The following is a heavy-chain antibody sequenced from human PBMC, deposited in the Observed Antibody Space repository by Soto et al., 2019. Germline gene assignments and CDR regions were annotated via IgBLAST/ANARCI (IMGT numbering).Heavy chain of an antibody. CDR2: ISYDGSNK. Sequence: QVQLVESGGGVVQPGRSLRLSCAASGFTFSTYGMYWVRQAPGKGLEWVAVISYDGSNKYYADSVKGRFTISRDNSKNTLHLHMNSLRAEDTAVYYCAKDFSANYGGIIDRYYNYYGMDVWGQGTTVTVSS. J-gene: IGHJ6*02. V-gene: IGHV3-30*18. CDR3: AKDFSANYGGIIDRYYNYYGMDV. CDR1: GFTFSTYG. D-gene: IGHD4-17*01.